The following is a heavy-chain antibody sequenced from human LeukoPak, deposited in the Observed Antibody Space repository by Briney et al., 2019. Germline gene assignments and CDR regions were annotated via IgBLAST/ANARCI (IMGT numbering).Heavy chain of an antibody. Sequence: GGSLRRSCAASGLTFSSYAMSWVRQAPGKGLEWVSAISGSGGSTYYADSVKGRFTISRDNSKNTLYLQMNSLRAEDTAVYYCAKHKRVVVVTVIDYWGQGTLVTVSS. CDR2: ISGSGGST. J-gene: IGHJ4*02. V-gene: IGHV3-23*01. CDR3: AKHKRVVVVTVIDY. CDR1: GLTFSSYA. D-gene: IGHD3-22*01.